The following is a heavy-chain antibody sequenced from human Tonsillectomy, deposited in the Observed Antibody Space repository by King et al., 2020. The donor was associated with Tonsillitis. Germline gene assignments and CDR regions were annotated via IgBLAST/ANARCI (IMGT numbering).Heavy chain of an antibody. CDR2: IKSKTDGGTT. V-gene: IGHV3-15*01. Sequence: EVQLVESGGGLVKPGGSLRLSCAASGFTFSNAWMSWVRQAPGKGLEWVGRIKSKTDGGTTDYAAPGKGRFTISRDDSKNTSYLQMNSLKTEDTAVYYCTTGIYDFWSGGYMDVWGKGTTVTVSS. CDR1: GFTFSNAW. D-gene: IGHD3-3*01. J-gene: IGHJ6*03. CDR3: TTGIYDFWSGGYMDV.